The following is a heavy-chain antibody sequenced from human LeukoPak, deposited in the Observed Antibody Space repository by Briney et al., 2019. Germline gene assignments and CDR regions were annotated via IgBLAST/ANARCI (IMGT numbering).Heavy chain of an antibody. CDR3: AALRSSFDY. D-gene: IGHD4-17*01. CDR1: GFTFSNYA. Sequence: GGSLRLSCAASGFTFSNYAFHWVRQAPGKGLEWLAFISYDGNTKYYADSVKGRLTVSRDDSKITLYLQMNSLRTEDTALYYCAALRSSFDYWGQGTLVTVSS. J-gene: IGHJ4*02. V-gene: IGHV3-30-3*01. CDR2: ISYDGNTK.